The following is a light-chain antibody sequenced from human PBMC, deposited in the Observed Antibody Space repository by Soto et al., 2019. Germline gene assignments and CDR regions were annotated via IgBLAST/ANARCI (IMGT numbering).Light chain of an antibody. CDR2: DAS. V-gene: IGKV1-5*01. Sequence: DIQMTQSPSSLSASVGDRVTITCRASQSISSWLAWYQQKPGKAPKLLIYDASSLESGVPSRFRASGYGTEFTLTISSLQPDDFATYYCQQYNSYWTFGQGTKVDIK. CDR3: QQYNSYWT. CDR1: QSISSW. J-gene: IGKJ1*01.